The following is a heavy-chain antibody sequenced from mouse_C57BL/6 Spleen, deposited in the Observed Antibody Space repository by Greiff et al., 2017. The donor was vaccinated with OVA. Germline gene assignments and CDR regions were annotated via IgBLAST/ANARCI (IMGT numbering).Heavy chain of an antibody. CDR2: IYPGSGNT. D-gene: IGHD1-1*01. Sequence: QVQLQQSGAELVRPGASVKLSCKASGYTFTDYYINWVKQRPGQGLEWIARIYPGSGNTYYNEKFKGKATLTAEKSSSTAYMQLSSLTSEDSAVYFCARSDYGSSSPFDYWGQGTTLTVSS. V-gene: IGHV1-76*01. CDR3: ARSDYGSSSPFDY. CDR1: GYTFTDYY. J-gene: IGHJ2*01.